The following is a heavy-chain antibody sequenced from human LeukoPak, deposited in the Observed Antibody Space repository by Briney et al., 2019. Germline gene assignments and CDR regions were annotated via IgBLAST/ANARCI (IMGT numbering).Heavy chain of an antibody. Sequence: GRSLRLSCAASGFTFSSYAMHWVRQAPGKGLEWVAVISYDGSNKYYADSVKGRFTNSRDNSKNTLYLQMNSLRAEDTAVYYCARRHYDILTGATPFDPWGQGTLVTVSS. CDR3: ARRHYDILTGATPFDP. CDR1: GFTFSSYA. CDR2: ISYDGSNK. D-gene: IGHD3-9*01. J-gene: IGHJ5*02. V-gene: IGHV3-30-3*01.